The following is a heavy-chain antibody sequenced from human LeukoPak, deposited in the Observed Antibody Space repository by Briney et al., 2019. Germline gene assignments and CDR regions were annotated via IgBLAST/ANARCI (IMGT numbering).Heavy chain of an antibody. CDR1: GYTFTGYY. J-gene: IGHJ5*02. Sequence: ASVKVSCKASGYTFTGYYMHWVRQAPGQGLEWMGRINPNSGGTNYAQNFQGRVTMTRDTSISTAYMELSRLRSDDTPLYFLSKERIAVAGGGFDPWGQGTLVTVSS. D-gene: IGHD6-19*01. V-gene: IGHV1-2*06. CDR3: SKERIAVAGGGFDP. CDR2: INPNSGGT.